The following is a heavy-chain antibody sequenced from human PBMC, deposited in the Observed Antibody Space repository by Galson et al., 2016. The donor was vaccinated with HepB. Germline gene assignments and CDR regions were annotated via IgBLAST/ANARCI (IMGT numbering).Heavy chain of an antibody. CDR2: INGGGRRT. CDR1: GFTFSRHW. V-gene: IGHV3-74*01. D-gene: IGHD3-10*01. CDR3: AIDSDGSCFDL. Sequence: SLRLSCAASGFTFSRHWMHWARQAPGKGLVWVSRINGGGRRTVYADSVQGRFPISRDNAKNTLYLQMNSLSAEDTAVYYCAIDSDGSCFDLWGQGTLVTVSS. J-gene: IGHJ5*01.